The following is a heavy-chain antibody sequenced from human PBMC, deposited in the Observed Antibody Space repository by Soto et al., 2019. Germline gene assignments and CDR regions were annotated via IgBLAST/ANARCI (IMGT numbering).Heavy chain of an antibody. J-gene: IGHJ1*01. Sequence: GASVKVSCKASGYTFTNYGISWIRLAPRQGLEWMGWISGQNGNTNYAQKFQGRVTLTTDTSTSTAYMELRSLTSEDTALYYCAIDTAEKSHGDFHHWGQGTQVTVSS. CDR3: AIDTAEKSHGDFHH. D-gene: IGHD3-3*01. V-gene: IGHV1-18*01. CDR1: GYTFTNYG. CDR2: ISGQNGNT.